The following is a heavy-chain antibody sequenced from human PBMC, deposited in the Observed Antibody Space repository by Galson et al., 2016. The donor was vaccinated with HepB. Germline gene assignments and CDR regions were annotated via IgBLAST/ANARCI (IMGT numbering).Heavy chain of an antibody. V-gene: IGHV4-59*11. CDR1: GASISSQH. CDR3: ARGRGAGWYIDN. CDR2: VYYSGST. D-gene: IGHD6-19*01. Sequence: ETLSLTCTVSGASISSQHYSWTRLPPGKGLEWIGYVYYSGSTNYNPSLKSRVTISVHTSKNQFSLKLSSVTAADTAMYYCARGRGAGWYIDNWGQGTLVTVSS. J-gene: IGHJ4*02.